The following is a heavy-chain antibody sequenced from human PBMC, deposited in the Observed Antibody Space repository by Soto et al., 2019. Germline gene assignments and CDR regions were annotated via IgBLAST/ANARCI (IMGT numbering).Heavy chain of an antibody. J-gene: IGHJ5*02. Sequence: LCLTCTGSAASISCFYWSWIRKSAGKGMEWIGRTYDKGTPDYNPTLKSRVMMSVDTSKKQFSIKLRSVTAADTAVYYRVRDGTKTLRDWFDPWGQGISGTVSA. CDR2: TYDKGTP. D-gene: IGHD1-1*01. V-gene: IGHV4-4*07. CDR3: VRDGTKTLRDWFDP. CDR1: AASISCFY.